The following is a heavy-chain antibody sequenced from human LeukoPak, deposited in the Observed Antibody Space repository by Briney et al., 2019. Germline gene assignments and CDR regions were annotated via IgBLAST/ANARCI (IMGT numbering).Heavy chain of an antibody. CDR1: GGSISSYH. V-gene: IGHV4-59*01. CDR3: ASGYCGGACQLGGVDM. D-gene: IGHD2-21*02. CDR2: THYSGST. Sequence: SETLSLTCTVSGGSISSYHWSWLRQPPGKGLEYIGYTHYSGSTNYNPSLKSRVTISLDTSGNQFSLKLSSVTAADTAVYYCASGYCGGACQLGGVDMWGQGTMVTVSS. J-gene: IGHJ3*02.